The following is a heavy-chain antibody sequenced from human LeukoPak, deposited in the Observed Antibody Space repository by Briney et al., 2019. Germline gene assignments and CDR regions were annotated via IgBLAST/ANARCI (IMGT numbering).Heavy chain of an antibody. CDR1: GYSVTNHD. Sequence: ASVKVSCKASGYSVTNHDFSWGRQATGQGLEWMGWMNPNSGNTGYAEKFQGRVTMTRDNSITTAYMELSSLRSEDTAVYYCASNSGLDDCWGQGTLVTVSP. J-gene: IGHJ4*02. V-gene: IGHV1-8*01. D-gene: IGHD5-12*01. CDR2: MNPNSGNT. CDR3: ASNSGLDDC.